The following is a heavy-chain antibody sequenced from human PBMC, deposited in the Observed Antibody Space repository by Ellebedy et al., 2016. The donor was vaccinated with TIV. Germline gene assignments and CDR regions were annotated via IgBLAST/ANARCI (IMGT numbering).Heavy chain of an antibody. CDR2: VSSNGDTT. J-gene: IGHJ3*02. CDR3: QGVDSIAFDI. D-gene: IGHD3-22*01. V-gene: IGHV3-64D*09. CDR1: EFIFSFYT. Sequence: GESLKISCSASEFIFSFYTMHWVRQAPGKGLEYVSAVSSNGDTTYYADSAKGRFTISRDNSKNTLYLQMSSLRPEDTAVYFCQGVDSIAFDIWGQGTKVTVAS.